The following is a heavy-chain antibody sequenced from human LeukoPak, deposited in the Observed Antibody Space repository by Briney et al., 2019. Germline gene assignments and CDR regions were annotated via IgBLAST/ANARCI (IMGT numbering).Heavy chain of an antibody. V-gene: IGHV3-7*01. D-gene: IGHD1-20*01. Sequence: GGSLRLSCAASGFTFSSYGMHWVRQAPGKGLEWVANIKQDGSEKYYVDSVKGRFTISRDNAKNSLYLQMNSLRAEDTAVYYCASNWILDYWGQGTLVTVSS. J-gene: IGHJ4*02. CDR3: ASNWILDY. CDR2: IKQDGSEK. CDR1: GFTFSSYG.